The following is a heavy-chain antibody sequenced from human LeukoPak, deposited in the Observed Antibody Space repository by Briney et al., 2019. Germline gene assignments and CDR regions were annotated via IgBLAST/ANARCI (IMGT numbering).Heavy chain of an antibody. J-gene: IGHJ6*02. D-gene: IGHD3-16*02. V-gene: IGHV1-46*01. CDR2: INPGGGST. CDR3: ARATITFGGVIGNYYYYGMDV. Sequence: GASVKVSCKASGYTFTSHYMHWVRQAPGQGLEWMGIINPGGGSTIYAQKFQGRVTITADKSTSTAYMELSSLRSEDTAVYYCARATITFGGVIGNYYYYGMDVWGQGTTVTVSS. CDR1: GYTFTSHY.